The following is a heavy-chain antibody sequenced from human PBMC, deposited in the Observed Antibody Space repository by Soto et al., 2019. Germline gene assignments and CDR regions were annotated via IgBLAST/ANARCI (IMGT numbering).Heavy chain of an antibody. V-gene: IGHV1-18*01. CDR1: GYTFTSYG. Sequence: ASVKVSCKASGYTFTSYGISWVRQAPGQGLEWMGWISAYNGNTKYAQNLQGRVTMTTDTSTSTAYVELRSLRSDDTAVYYCARDAAIGMNDYWGQGTLVTVSS. D-gene: IGHD1-20*01. J-gene: IGHJ4*02. CDR3: ARDAAIGMNDY. CDR2: ISAYNGNT.